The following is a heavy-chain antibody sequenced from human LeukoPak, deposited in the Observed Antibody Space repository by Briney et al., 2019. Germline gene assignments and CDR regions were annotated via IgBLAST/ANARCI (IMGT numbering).Heavy chain of an antibody. CDR2: ISSSGSTV. CDR1: GFTFSSYE. V-gene: IGHV3-48*03. J-gene: IGHJ4*02. D-gene: IGHD3-22*01. CDR3: AREKFYDNSGYDY. Sequence: GGSLRLSCAASGFTFSSYEMNWVRQAPGQGLEWVAYISSSGSTVYYADSVKGRFTISRDNAKNSLFLQMNSLRAEDTADYYCAREKFYDNSGYDYWGQGTLVTVSS.